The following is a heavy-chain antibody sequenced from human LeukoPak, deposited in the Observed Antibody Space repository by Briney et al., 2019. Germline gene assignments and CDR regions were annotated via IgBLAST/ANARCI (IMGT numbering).Heavy chain of an antibody. D-gene: IGHD2-2*01. CDR3: ARGLSDCSSTSCYSAAFDI. J-gene: IGHJ3*02. V-gene: IGHV1-8*01. Sequence: ASVKVSCKASGYTFTSYDINWVRQATGQGLEWMGWMNPNSGNTGYAQKFQGRVTMTRNTSISTAYMELSSLRSEDTAVYYCARGLSDCSSTSCYSAAFDIWGQGTMVTVSS. CDR1: GYTFTSYD. CDR2: MNPNSGNT.